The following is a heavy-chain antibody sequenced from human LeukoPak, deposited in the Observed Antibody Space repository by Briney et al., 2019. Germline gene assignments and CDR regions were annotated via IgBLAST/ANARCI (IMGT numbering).Heavy chain of an antibody. CDR2: INRSGST. CDR1: GGSFCGYY. V-gene: IGHV4-34*01. CDR3: ARLRATVTTRRWFDP. D-gene: IGHD4-11*01. Sequence: SETLSFTSAVYGGSFCGYYWSWIRQRPGKGLEWSGEINRSGSTNYNPSRKSRVTISVDTSKNQFSLKLSSVTAADTAVYYCARLRATVTTRRWFDPWGQGTLVTVSS. J-gene: IGHJ5*02.